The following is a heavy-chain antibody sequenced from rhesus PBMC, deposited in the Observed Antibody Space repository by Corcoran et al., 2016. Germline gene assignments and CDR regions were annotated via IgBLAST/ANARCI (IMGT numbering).Heavy chain of an antibody. CDR3: ARASATSAY. CDR2: VQCSGGNT. Sequence: QVQLQESGPGLVRPSETLSLTCAVSGGFISDDYYWNWISHSPGEGLGWIWNVQCSGGNTSKNVFFIGRFTISKDTSNNQFFLRVTSVTAADTAVYYCARASATSAYWGQGVLLTVSS. J-gene: IGHJ4*01. D-gene: IGHD2-39*01. CDR1: GGFISDDYY. V-gene: IGHV4S9*01.